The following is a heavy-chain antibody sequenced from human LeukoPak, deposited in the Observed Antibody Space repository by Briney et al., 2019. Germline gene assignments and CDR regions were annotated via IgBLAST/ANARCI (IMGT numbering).Heavy chain of an antibody. CDR3: ARWRSQQSEFDL. Sequence: GGSLRLSCAASGFSVSNNYMNWVRQASGKGLEWVSVMHSDGRTFYADSVKGRFTISRDKSKNMFYLQMDSLRAEDTAVYYCARWRSQQSEFDLWGQGTLATISS. D-gene: IGHD3-3*01. CDR1: GFSVSNNY. J-gene: IGHJ4*02. V-gene: IGHV3-53*01. CDR2: MHSDGRT.